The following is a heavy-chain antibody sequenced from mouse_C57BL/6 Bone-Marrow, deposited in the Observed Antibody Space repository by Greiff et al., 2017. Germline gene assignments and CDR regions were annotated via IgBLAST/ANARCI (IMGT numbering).Heavy chain of an antibody. CDR3: ARWGGSSYYAMDY. J-gene: IGHJ4*01. CDR1: GYTFTSYW. CDR2: IDPSDSET. Sequence: QVQLQQPGAELVRPGSSVKLSCKASGYTFTSYWMHWVKQRPIQGLEWIGNIDPSDSETHYNQKFKDKATLTVDKSSSTAYMQLSSLTSEDSAVYYCARWGGSSYYAMDYWGQGTSATVSS. D-gene: IGHD1-1*01. V-gene: IGHV1-52*01.